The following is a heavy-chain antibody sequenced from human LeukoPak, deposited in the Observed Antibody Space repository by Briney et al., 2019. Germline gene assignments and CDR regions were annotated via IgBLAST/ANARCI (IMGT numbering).Heavy chain of an antibody. J-gene: IGHJ4*02. CDR3: AKRGIDY. Sequence: PGGSLRLSCAASGLTLRDYWMHWVRQAPGKGLMWVSRFNTDGSTTTYADSVKGRFTISRDNAKNTLYLQMNSLRAEDTAVYYCAKRGIDYWGQGTLVTVSS. V-gene: IGHV3-74*01. D-gene: IGHD3-16*01. CDR1: GLTLRDYW. CDR2: FNTDGSTT.